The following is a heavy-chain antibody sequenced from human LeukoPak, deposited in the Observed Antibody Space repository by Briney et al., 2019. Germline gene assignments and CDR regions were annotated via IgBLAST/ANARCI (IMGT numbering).Heavy chain of an antibody. Sequence: PSEALSLTCTVSGDSISNSNYYWGWFRQPPGRGLEWIGVIFYTGNTYYNPSLKGRVTMSVDTSKNQFSLNLWSVTVADTAMYCAREMDQIMDDAFDIWGQGTMVTVSS. CDR3: AREMDQIMDDAFDI. D-gene: IGHD2-8*01. J-gene: IGHJ3*02. CDR2: IFYTGNT. V-gene: IGHV4-39*07. CDR1: GDSISNSNYY.